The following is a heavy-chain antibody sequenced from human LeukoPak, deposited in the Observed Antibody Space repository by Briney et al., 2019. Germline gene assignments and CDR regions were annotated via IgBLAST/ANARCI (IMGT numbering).Heavy chain of an antibody. J-gene: IGHJ4*02. CDR2: IWYDGSKT. CDR3: AREASGYYRDF. Sequence: GGSLRLSCAASGFTFSSHGMHWVRQAPGEGLEWVAVIWYDGSKTSYADSVKGRFTISRDDSKNTLYLQMNTLRAEDTAMYYCAREASGYYRDFWGQGTLVTVSS. V-gene: IGHV3-33*01. D-gene: IGHD3-3*01. CDR1: GFTFSSHG.